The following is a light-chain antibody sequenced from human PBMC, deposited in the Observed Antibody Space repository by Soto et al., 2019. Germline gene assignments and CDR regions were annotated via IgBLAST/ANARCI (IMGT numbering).Light chain of an antibody. J-gene: IGKJ1*01. V-gene: IGKV1-39*01. CDR3: QQSYSTPRT. Sequence: DIQMTQSPSSLSASVGDRVTITCRASQRISTYLNWYQQKPGEAPKLLIYAASNLQSGVPSRFSGSGSGTDFTLPISSLQPEDSATYYCQQSYSTPRTFGQGTKIEIK. CDR2: AAS. CDR1: QRISTY.